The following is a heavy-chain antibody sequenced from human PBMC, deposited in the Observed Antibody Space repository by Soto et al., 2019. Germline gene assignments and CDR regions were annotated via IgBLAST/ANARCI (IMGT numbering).Heavy chain of an antibody. CDR1: GLTMSSNT. Sequence: AETLSLSCSVSGLTMSSNTWSWVRQAPGKGLEWLGYSSYGATDYNPCLGSRVSMAVETFKSQVSRMMTAETVADTAVYFCASYGEALYFESWGPGILVTVSS. V-gene: IGHV4-59*01. CDR2: SSYGAT. D-gene: IGHD3-10*01. CDR3: ASYGEALYFES. J-gene: IGHJ4*02.